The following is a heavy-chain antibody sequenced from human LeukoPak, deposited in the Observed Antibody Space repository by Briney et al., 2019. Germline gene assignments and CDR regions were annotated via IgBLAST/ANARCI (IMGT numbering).Heavy chain of an antibody. D-gene: IGHD2-2*01. CDR3: ARDNCSSTSCYYFDY. CDR2: ISSSSSYI. Sequence: GGSLRLSRAASGFTFSSYSMNWVRQAPGKGLEWVSSISSSSSYIYYADSVKGRFTISRDNAKNSLYLQMNSLRAEDTAVYYCARDNCSSTSCYYFDYWGQGTLVTVSS. CDR1: GFTFSSYS. J-gene: IGHJ4*02. V-gene: IGHV3-21*01.